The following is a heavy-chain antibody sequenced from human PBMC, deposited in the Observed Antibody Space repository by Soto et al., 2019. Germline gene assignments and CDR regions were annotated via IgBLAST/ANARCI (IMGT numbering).Heavy chain of an antibody. D-gene: IGHD6-19*01. J-gene: IGHJ4*02. Sequence: EVQLVESGGGLVQPGRSLRLSCAASGFTFDDYAMHWVRQAPGKGLEWVSGISWNSGSIGYADSVKGRFTISRDNAKNSLYLQMSSLRAEDTALHYCATDGAAVAGTSPIDYWGQGALVTVSS. CDR3: ATDGAAVAGTSPIDY. V-gene: IGHV3-9*01. CDR1: GFTFDDYA. CDR2: ISWNSGSI.